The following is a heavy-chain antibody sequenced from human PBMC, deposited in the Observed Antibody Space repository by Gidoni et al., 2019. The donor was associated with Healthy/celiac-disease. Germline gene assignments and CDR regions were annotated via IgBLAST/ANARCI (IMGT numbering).Heavy chain of an antibody. Sequence: QVQLQQWGAGLLKPSETLSLTCAVYGGSFSGYYWSWIRQPPGKGLEWLGEINHSGSTNYNPSLKSRVTISVDTSKNQFSLKLSSVYYCASAYCGGDCYPAWFQHWGQGTLVTVSS. CDR3: DCYPAWFQH. V-gene: IGHV4-34*01. D-gene: IGHD2-21*02. CDR2: INHSGST. CDR1: GGSFSGYY. J-gene: IGHJ1*01.